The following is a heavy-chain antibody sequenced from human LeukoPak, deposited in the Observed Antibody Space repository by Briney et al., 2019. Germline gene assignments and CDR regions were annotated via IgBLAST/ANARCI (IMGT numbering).Heavy chain of an antibody. D-gene: IGHD5-18*01. CDR1: GYTFTNYG. CDR2: ISAYNGNR. V-gene: IGHV1-18*01. Sequence: ASVKVSCKASGYTFTNYGISWVRQAPGQGLEWMGEISAYNGNRNYAQNLQGRVTMTTDTSTTTAYIELRSLRSDDTAVYYCAKYFEAMAHYYYYGMNVWGQGTTVTVSS. J-gene: IGHJ6*01. CDR3: AKYFEAMAHYYYYGMNV.